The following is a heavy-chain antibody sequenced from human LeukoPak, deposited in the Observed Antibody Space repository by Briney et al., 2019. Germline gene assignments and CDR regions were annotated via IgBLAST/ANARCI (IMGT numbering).Heavy chain of an antibody. J-gene: IGHJ4*02. Sequence: ASVKVSCKASGGTFSSYAISWVRQAPGQGLEWMGGIIPIFGTANYAQKFQGRVTITTDESTSTAYMELSSLRSEDTAVYYCARDGRGTGNTFDYWGQGTLVTVSS. CDR1: GGTFSSYA. CDR3: ARDGRGTGNTFDY. CDR2: IIPIFGTA. V-gene: IGHV1-69*05. D-gene: IGHD1-7*01.